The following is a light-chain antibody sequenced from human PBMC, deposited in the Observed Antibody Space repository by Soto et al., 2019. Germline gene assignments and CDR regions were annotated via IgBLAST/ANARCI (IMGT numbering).Light chain of an antibody. CDR2: KTS. J-gene: IGKJ2*01. V-gene: IGKV1-5*03. CDR3: KQYSSYSRYT. CDR1: QNINSW. Sequence: IQMTQSPSILSASVGDRVTITCRASQNINSWLAWYQRKPGKAPKLLIYKTSSLESGVPSRFSGSESGTEFTLTISSLQPDDFATYYCKQYSSYSRYTFGQGTKLEIK.